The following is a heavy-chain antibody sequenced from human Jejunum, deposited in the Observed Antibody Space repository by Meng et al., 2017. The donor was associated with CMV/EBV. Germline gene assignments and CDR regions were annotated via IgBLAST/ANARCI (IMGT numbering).Heavy chain of an antibody. D-gene: IGHD1-26*01. CDR2: ISAYNGNT. V-gene: IGHV1-18*01. CDR1: GYTFTNYG. J-gene: IGHJ4*02. CDR3: ARVEVGITSGDY. Sequence: QAQLVQFGGEVKKPGASVNVSCKASGYTFTNYGITWVRQAPGQGLEWMGWISAYNGNTNYAQTLQGRLTMTTDTSTSTAYMELRSLRSDDTAVYYCARVEVGITSGDYWGQGTLVTVS.